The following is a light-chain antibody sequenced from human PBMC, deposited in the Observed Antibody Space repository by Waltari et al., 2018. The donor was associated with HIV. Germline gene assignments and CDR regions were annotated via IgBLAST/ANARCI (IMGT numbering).Light chain of an antibody. V-gene: IGLV2-14*03. Sequence: QSALTQPASVPGSPGQSLTISCTGTSSAVGGYTSFSCYQLHPGKAPKLMIYAVSNRPSGVSNRFSGSKSDNTASLTISGLQAEDEADYYCSSYTSTSTVYVFGTGTEVTVL. CDR3: SSYTSTSTVYV. CDR2: AVS. J-gene: IGLJ1*01. CDR1: SSAVGGYTS.